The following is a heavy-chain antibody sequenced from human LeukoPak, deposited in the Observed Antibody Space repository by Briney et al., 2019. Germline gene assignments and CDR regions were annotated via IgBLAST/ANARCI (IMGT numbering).Heavy chain of an antibody. D-gene: IGHD5-12*01. CDR3: ANPQSRGYDYLDY. V-gene: IGHV3-30*18. CDR2: ISIDGREK. J-gene: IGHJ4*02. Sequence: GRSLRLSCAASGFTFRNYCMHWVRQAPGKGLEWVAVISIDGREKYYADSVKGRFTISRDNSKNTLYLQMSSLRGDDTAVYYCANPQSRGYDYLDYWGQGTLVTVSS. CDR1: GFTFRNYC.